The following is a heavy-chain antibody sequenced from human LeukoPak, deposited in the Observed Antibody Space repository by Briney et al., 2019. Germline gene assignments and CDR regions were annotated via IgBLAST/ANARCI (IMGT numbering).Heavy chain of an antibody. Sequence: PGGSLRLSCAASGFTFSSYAMCWVRQAPGKGLEWVSAISGSGGSTYYADSVKGRFTISRDNSKNTLYLQMNSPRAEDTAVYYCAKECYGDYDAFDIWGQGTMVTVSS. J-gene: IGHJ3*02. CDR2: ISGSGGST. CDR3: AKECYGDYDAFDI. D-gene: IGHD4-17*01. CDR1: GFTFSSYA. V-gene: IGHV3-23*01.